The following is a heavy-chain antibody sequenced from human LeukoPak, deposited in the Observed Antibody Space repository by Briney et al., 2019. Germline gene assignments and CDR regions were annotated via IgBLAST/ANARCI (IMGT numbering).Heavy chain of an antibody. J-gene: IGHJ4*02. V-gene: IGHV3-23*01. CDR2: IDGSGGNT. D-gene: IGHD4-17*01. CDR3: AKDSSVPYGITN. Sequence: GGSLRLSCAASGFTFSRYAMSWVRQAPGKGLEWVSAIDGSGGNTFYADSVKGRFTISRDNYKNTLFLHMNSLRAEDTAVYFCAKDSSVPYGITNWGQGTLVTVS. CDR1: GFTFSRYA.